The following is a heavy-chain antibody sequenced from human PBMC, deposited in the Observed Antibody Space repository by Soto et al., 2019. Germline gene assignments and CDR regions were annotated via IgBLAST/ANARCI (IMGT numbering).Heavy chain of an antibody. Sequence: SETLSLTCTVSGVSISSYYWSWIRQPPGKGLEWIGYIYYSGDTNYNPSVKSRVTISVDTSKNQFSLNLNSVTASDTAVYFCVSQRTTVITQAYFDYWGPGALVTVSS. V-gene: IGHV4-59*08. CDR2: IYYSGDT. D-gene: IGHD4-4*01. J-gene: IGHJ4*02. CDR3: VSQRTTVITQAYFDY. CDR1: GVSISSYY.